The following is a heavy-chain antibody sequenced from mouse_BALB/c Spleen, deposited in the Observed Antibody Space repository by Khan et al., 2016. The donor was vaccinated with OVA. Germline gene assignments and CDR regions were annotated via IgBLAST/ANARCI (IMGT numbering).Heavy chain of an antibody. CDR3: ARAGWDVFAY. Sequence: QVQLKQSGPELVKPGASVKMSCKASGYTFTDYVMNWVKQRNGQGLEWIGQIYPGSDSTYYNEKFKGKATLTADRSSSTAYMQLSNLTSEESAVXFCARAGWDVFAYWGQGTLVTVSA. J-gene: IGHJ3*01. V-gene: IGHV1-77*01. CDR2: IYPGSDST. CDR1: GYTFTDYV. D-gene: IGHD4-1*01.